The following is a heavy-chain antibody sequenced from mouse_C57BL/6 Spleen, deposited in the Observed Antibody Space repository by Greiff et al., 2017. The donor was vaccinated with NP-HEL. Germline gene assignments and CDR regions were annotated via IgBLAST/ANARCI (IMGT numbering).Heavy chain of an antibody. Sequence: VQLQQPGAELVKPGASVKLSCTASGYTFTSYGMHWVKQRPGQGLEWIGMIHPNSGSTNYNEKFKSKATLTVDNSSSTAYMQLSSLTSEDSAVYYCAGRLTGTTMDYWGQGTSVTVSA. CDR3: AGRLTGTTMDY. V-gene: IGHV1-64*01. D-gene: IGHD4-1*01. J-gene: IGHJ4*01. CDR2: IHPNSGST. CDR1: GYTFTSYG.